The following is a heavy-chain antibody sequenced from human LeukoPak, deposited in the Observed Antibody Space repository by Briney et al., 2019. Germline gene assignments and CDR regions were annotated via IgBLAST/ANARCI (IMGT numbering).Heavy chain of an antibody. J-gene: IGHJ4*02. D-gene: IGHD5-24*01. Sequence: SETLSLTCTVSGGSTSSYYWSWIRQPPGKGLEWIGYIYYSGSTNYNPSLKSRVTISVDTSKNQFSLKLSSVTAADTAVYYCARVRRDGYNYFDYWGQGTLVTVSS. CDR2: IYYSGST. V-gene: IGHV4-59*01. CDR3: ARVRRDGYNYFDY. CDR1: GGSTSSYY.